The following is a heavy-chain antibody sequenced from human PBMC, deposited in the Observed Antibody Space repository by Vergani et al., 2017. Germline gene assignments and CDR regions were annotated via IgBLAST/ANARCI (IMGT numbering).Heavy chain of an antibody. Sequence: QVQLQESGPGLVKPSETLSLTCTVSGYSISTDYYWGWIRQPPGKGLEWIGSIFHSGTTYYNPSLKSRLSISVDTSKNQFSLKLSSVTAADTAVYYCASLGRTSMSAAINFWGQGTLVTVSS. CDR2: IFHSGTT. CDR3: ASLGRTSMSAAINF. D-gene: IGHD6-25*01. J-gene: IGHJ4*02. V-gene: IGHV4-38-2*02. CDR1: GYSISTDYY.